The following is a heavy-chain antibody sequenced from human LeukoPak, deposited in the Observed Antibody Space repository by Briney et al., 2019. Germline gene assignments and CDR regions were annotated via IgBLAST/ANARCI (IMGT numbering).Heavy chain of an antibody. D-gene: IGHD3-10*01. CDR1: GFTVSRKY. CDR2: IYGDGST. V-gene: IGHV3-66*01. J-gene: IGHJ4*02. CDR3: ARGGGYYGSGSYYKFVY. Sequence: PGGSLRLSCAASGFTVSRKYMSWVRQVPGKGMEWVSVIYGDGSTYYADSVKGRFTISRDNSKNTLYLQMNSLRAEDTAVHYCARGGGYYGSGSYYKFVYWGQGTLVSVSS.